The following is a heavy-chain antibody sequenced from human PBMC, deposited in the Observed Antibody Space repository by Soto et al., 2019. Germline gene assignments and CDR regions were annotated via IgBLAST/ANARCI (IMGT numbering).Heavy chain of an antibody. CDR2: INPSGGST. V-gene: IGHV1-46*01. CDR3: ARDSPEGVAGKVFDP. J-gene: IGHJ5*02. D-gene: IGHD6-19*01. Sequence: GASVKVSCKASGYTFTSYYMHWVRQAPGQGLEWMGIINPSGGSTSYAQKFQGRVTMTRDTSTSTVYMELSSLRSEDTAVYYCARDSPEGVAGKVFDPWGQGTLVTVSS. CDR1: GYTFTSYY.